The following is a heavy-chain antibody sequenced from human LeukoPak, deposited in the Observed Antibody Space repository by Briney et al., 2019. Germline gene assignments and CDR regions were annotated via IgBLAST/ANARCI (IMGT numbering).Heavy chain of an antibody. Sequence: ASVKVSCKASGFTFTSSAMQWVRQARGQRLEGIGWIVVGSGNTNYAQKFQERVTITRDMSTSTAYMELSSLRSEDTAVYYCAAVSPLHDSGWYYFDYWGQGTLVTVSS. CDR1: GFTFTSSA. CDR2: IVVGSGNT. V-gene: IGHV1-58*02. D-gene: IGHD6-19*01. J-gene: IGHJ4*02. CDR3: AAVSPLHDSGWYYFDY.